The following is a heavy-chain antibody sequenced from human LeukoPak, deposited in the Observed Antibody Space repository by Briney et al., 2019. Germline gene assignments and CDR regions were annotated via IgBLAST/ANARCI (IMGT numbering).Heavy chain of an antibody. CDR1: GFTFSSYS. CDR3: ARAYLAAACTHRAFDI. CDR2: ISSSSSYI. J-gene: IGHJ3*02. D-gene: IGHD6-13*01. V-gene: IGHV3-21*01. Sequence: PGGSLRLFCAASGFTFSSYSMNWVRQAPGKGLEWVSSISSSSSYIYYADSVKGRFTISRDNAKNSLYLQMNSLRAEDTAVYYCARAYLAAACTHRAFDIWGQGTMVTVSS.